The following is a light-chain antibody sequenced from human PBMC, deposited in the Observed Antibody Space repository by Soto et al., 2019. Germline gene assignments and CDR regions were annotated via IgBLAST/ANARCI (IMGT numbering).Light chain of an antibody. V-gene: IGLV2-14*01. CDR1: SSDVGRYDY. CDR2: DVT. CDR3: SSYTNTSTPVV. J-gene: IGLJ2*01. Sequence: QSALTQPASVSGSPGQSITISCTGTSSDVGRYDYISWYQQHPGKAPKLMIYDVTNRPSGIANRFSGSKSGNTASMTISGLQAEDEADYYCSSYTNTSTPVVFGGGTKLTVL.